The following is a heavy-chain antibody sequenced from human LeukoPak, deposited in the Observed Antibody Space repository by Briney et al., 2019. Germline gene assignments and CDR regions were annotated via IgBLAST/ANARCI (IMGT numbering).Heavy chain of an antibody. J-gene: IGHJ4*02. CDR2: ISGSGGST. CDR1: RFTFSSYW. D-gene: IGHD4-17*01. Sequence: GGSLRLSCAASRFTFSSYWMSWVRQAPGKGLEWVSAISGSGGSTYYADSVKGRFTISRDNTKNTLYLQMNSLRAEDTAVYYCAKSYDYGGVPLDEDGYYFDYWGQGTLVTVSS. V-gene: IGHV3-23*01. CDR3: AKSYDYGGVPLDEDGYYFDY.